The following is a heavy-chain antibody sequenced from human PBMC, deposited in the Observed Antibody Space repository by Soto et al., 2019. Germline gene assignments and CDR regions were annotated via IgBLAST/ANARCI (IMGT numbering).Heavy chain of an antibody. J-gene: IGHJ6*02. V-gene: IGHV3-7*01. D-gene: IGHD2-2*01. CDR3: ARDPNIVLVPAALRSYYYYYGMDV. Sequence: EVQLVESGGGLVQPGGSLRLSCAASGFTFSSYWMSWVRQAPGKGLEWVANIKQDGSEKYYVDSGKGRCTISSDNAKNSLYLPMNSLRAEDTAVYYCARDPNIVLVPAALRSYYYYYGMDVWGQGTTVTVSS. CDR1: GFTFSSYW. CDR2: IKQDGSEK.